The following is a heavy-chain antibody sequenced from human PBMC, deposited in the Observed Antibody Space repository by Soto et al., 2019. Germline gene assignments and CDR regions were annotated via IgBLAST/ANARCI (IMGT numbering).Heavy chain of an antibody. D-gene: IGHD5-18*01. CDR3: ARDGSTSWYSYDYHGMDV. CDR1: GFTFRTYW. Sequence: EVQLVESGGGLVQPGGSLRLSCAACGFTFRTYWLSWVRQVPGKGLEWVANIKLDGSEKNYVDSVKGRFTISRDNARNSLYLQMSSLRAEDTALYYCARDGSTSWYSYDYHGMDVWGQGTTVTVSS. V-gene: IGHV3-7*05. J-gene: IGHJ6*02. CDR2: IKLDGSEK.